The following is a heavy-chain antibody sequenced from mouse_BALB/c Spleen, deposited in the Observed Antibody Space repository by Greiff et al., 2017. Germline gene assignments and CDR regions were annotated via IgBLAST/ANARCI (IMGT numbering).Heavy chain of an antibody. CDR1: GFTFSSYG. CDR3: ARRRYGRFES. Sequence: EVQVVESGGDLVKPGGSLKLSCAASGFTFSSYGMSWVRQTPDKRLEWVATISSGGSYTYYPDSVKGRFTISRDNAKNTLYLQMSSLKSEDTAMYFCARRRYGRFESWGAGTPLTLSS. V-gene: IGHV5-6*01. J-gene: IGHJ2*01. D-gene: IGHD2-14*01. CDR2: ISSGGSYT.